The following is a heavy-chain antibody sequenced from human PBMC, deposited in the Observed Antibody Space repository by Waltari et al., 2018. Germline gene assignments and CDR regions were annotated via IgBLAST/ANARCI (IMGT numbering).Heavy chain of an antibody. CDR2: INPTGIST. CDR3: ARGDTYGWYPSRRGFDI. CDR1: GYTFTNYY. J-gene: IGHJ3*02. V-gene: IGHV1-46*01. Sequence: QVQLVQSGAEVKKPGASVKVSCKASGYTFTNYYLHWVRQAPGQGLEWMGIINPTGISTSYAQKFKGRVTMTSDTSTSTVYMEVSSLRSEDTAVYYCARGDTYGWYPSRRGFDIWGQGTLVTVSS. D-gene: IGHD6-19*01.